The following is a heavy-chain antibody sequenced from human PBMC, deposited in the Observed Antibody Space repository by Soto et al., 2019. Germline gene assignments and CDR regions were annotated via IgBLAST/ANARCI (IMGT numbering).Heavy chain of an antibody. CDR3: ARFLTYESQYGYILDY. CDR2: VYPADSET. Sequence: PGESLKISCKGSGYAFPNYWIGWLRQMPGKGLEWMGMVYPADSETTYSPSFEGQVTFSADRSTNTAYVQCSRLKASDTAMFCCARFLTYESQYGYILDYWGQGNLVPV. D-gene: IGHD5-18*01. V-gene: IGHV5-51*01. CDR1: GYAFPNYW. J-gene: IGHJ4*02.